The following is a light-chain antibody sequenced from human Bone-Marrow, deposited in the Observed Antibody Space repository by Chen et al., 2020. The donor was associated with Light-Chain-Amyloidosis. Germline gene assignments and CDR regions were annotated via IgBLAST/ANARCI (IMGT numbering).Light chain of an antibody. CDR2: AKN. V-gene: IGLV3-19*01. J-gene: IGLJ2*01. Sequence: SSELTQDPAVSVALGQTVRITCQGDSLRKYYASWYQRKPGQAPVLVIYAKNNRPSGIPDRFAGSSSGITASLTITGTQAEDEADYYCKSRDSSGDLLIFGGGTKLTVL. CDR3: KSRDSSGDLLI. CDR1: SLRKYY.